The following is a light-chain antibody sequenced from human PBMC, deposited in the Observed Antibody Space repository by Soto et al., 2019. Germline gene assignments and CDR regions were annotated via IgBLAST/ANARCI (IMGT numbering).Light chain of an antibody. CDR2: KAS. CDR1: QRIGSW. V-gene: IGKV1-5*03. CDR3: QQYESYSPWT. Sequence: DIQMTHSPAIRSASVGEKGTITGRASQRIGSWVAWYQQKPGRAPNLLIHKASHLESGVPSRFSGSGSGTEFTLTISSLQPDDFATYYCQQYESYSPWTFGQGTKVDIK. J-gene: IGKJ1*01.